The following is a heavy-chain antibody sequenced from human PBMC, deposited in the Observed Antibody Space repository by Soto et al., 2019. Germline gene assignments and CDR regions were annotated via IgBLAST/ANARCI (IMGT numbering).Heavy chain of an antibody. CDR3: ATVGRIDMAFDS. CDR1: GDSVSSNTVL. D-gene: IGHD1-26*01. J-gene: IGHJ3*02. Sequence: PWQTLSLTCAISGDSVSSNTVLWNWIRQSPSRGLEWLGRTYYRSKWYNDYAVSVKSRITINPDTSKNQFSLQLNSVTPEDTGVYYCATVGRIDMAFDSWGQGTMVTVPS. V-gene: IGHV6-1*01. CDR2: TYYRSKWYN.